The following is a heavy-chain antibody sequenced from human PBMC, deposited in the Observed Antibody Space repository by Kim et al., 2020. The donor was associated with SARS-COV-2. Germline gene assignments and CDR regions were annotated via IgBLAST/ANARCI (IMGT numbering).Heavy chain of an antibody. Sequence: TNYAQKLQGRVTMTTDTSTSTAYMELRSLRSDDTAVYYCARIAVAGPVDYWGQGTLVTVSS. CDR3: ARIAVAGPVDY. J-gene: IGHJ4*02. CDR2: T. D-gene: IGHD6-19*01. V-gene: IGHV1-18*01.